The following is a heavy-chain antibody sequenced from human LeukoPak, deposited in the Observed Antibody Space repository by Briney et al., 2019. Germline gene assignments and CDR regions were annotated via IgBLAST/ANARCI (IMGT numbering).Heavy chain of an antibody. D-gene: IGHD1-26*01. J-gene: IGHJ4*02. CDR1: GFTFSSSD. Sequence: GGSLRLSCAASGFTFSSSDMHSVRQATGKGLEWVSGICSAGAMFYAGSVRGRFTISRENAKNSLYLQMNSLRVEDTAMYYCVTGAEGWAYWGQGALVTVSS. CDR2: ICSAGAM. CDR3: VTGAEGWAY. V-gene: IGHV3-13*01.